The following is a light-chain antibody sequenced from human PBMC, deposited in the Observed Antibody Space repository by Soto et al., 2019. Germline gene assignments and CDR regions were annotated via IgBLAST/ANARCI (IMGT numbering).Light chain of an antibody. J-gene: IGKJ4*01. Sequence: DIQMTQSPSTLSASVGDRVTITCRASQSISSWLAWYQQKPGKAPKLLIYKTSNLESGVPSRFSGSGSGTEFSLTISSLQPVDFATYYCQQYKSFSLTFGGGTRVEVK. CDR1: QSISSW. CDR3: QQYKSFSLT. CDR2: KTS. V-gene: IGKV1-5*03.